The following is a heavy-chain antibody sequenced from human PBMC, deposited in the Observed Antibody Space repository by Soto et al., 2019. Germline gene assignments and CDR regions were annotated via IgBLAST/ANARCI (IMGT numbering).Heavy chain of an antibody. J-gene: IGHJ6*02. CDR3: ARMNRDYYYYGINV. Sequence: LSLTCGVSGDSISSSKLWTWLRQPPGNGLEWIGKIDHNGVANYNPSLEGRVTISKDISKNPISLKVTSLTAADSAVYYCARMNRDYYYYGINVWGQGATVTVSS. CDR2: IDHNGVA. CDR1: GDSISSSKL. V-gene: IGHV4-4*02.